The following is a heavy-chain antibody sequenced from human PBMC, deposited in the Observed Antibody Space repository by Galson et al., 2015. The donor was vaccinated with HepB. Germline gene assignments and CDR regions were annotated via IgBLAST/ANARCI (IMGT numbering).Heavy chain of an antibody. CDR1: GLTFSSYS. Sequence: SLRLSCAASGLTFSSYSMNWVRQAPGKGLEWVSSISSSSIYIYYADSVKGRFTISRDNAKNSLYLQMNSLRAEDTAVYYCARVYGGGIYYYYYSMDVWGQGTTVTVSS. V-gene: IGHV3-21*01. CDR2: ISSSSIYI. J-gene: IGHJ6*02. D-gene: IGHD3-16*01. CDR3: ARVYGGGIYYYYYSMDV.